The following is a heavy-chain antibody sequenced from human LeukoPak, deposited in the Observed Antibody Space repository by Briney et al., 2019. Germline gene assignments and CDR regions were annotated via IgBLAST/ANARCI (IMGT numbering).Heavy chain of an antibody. CDR1: GYTFTSYD. CDR3: ARASTLEPRIVGASGAFDI. CDR2: MNPNSGNT. Sequence: AASVKVSCKASGYTFTSYDINWVRQATGQGLEWMGWMNPNSGNTGYAKKFQGRVTMTRNTSISTAYMELSSLRSEDTAVYYCARASTLEPRIVGASGAFDIWGRGTMVTVSS. D-gene: IGHD1-26*01. J-gene: IGHJ3*02. V-gene: IGHV1-8*01.